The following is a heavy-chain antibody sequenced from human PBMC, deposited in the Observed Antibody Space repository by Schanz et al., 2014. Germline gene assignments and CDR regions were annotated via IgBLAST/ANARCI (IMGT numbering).Heavy chain of an antibody. CDR2: INPYDDTI. D-gene: IGHD2-2*01. V-gene: IGHV1-46*03. CDR1: GYTFTSYY. Sequence: QVQLVQSGAEVKKPGASVKVSCKASGYTFTSYYMHWVRQAPGQGLEWMGLINPYDDTIDYAKKFQGRLTVTRDTSTSTVNMELSSLRSEDTAVYYCARGGFFDSTSFDSWGQGTLVTVSS. CDR3: ARGGFFDSTSFDS. J-gene: IGHJ4*02.